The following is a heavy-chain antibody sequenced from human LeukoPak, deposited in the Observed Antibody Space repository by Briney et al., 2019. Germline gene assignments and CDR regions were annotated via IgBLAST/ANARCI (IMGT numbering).Heavy chain of an antibody. CDR3: ASGDLAYCGGDCPFDY. CDR1: GYTFTGYY. Sequence: ASVKVSCKAFGYTFTGYYMHWVRQAPGQGLEWMGWINPNSGGTNYAQKFQGRVTMTRDTSISTAYMELSRLRSDDTAVYYCASGDLAYCGGDCPFDYWGQGTLVTVSS. J-gene: IGHJ4*02. CDR2: INPNSGGT. V-gene: IGHV1-2*02. D-gene: IGHD2-21*02.